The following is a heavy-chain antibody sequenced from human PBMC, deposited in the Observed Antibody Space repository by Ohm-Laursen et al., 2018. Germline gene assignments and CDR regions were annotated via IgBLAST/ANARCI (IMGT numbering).Heavy chain of an antibody. D-gene: IGHD3-10*01. CDR2: VTGSGRTT. CDR3: AKGLSGGTGHGNWFDP. J-gene: IGHJ5*02. Sequence: GTLSLTCAASGFTFSGYAMSWVRQAPGKGPEWVSVVTGSGRTTYYRDSVKGRFTISRDNSKNTLYLQMNSLRVEDTAVYYCAKGLSGGTGHGNWFDPWGQGTLVSLSS. CDR1: GFTFSGYA. V-gene: IGHV3-23*01.